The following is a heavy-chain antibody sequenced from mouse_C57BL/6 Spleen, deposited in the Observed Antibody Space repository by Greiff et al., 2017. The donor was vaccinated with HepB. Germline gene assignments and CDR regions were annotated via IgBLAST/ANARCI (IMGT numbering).Heavy chain of an antibody. CDR2: INPSSGYT. D-gene: IGHD2-5*01. J-gene: IGHJ4*01. CDR3: AKSYPYSSHEDYAMAY. CDR1: GYTFTSYW. V-gene: IGHV1-7*01. Sequence: QVQLQQSGAELAKPGASVKLSCKASGYTFTSYWMHWVKQRPGQGLEWIGYINPSSGYTKYNQKFKDKATLTANKSSSTAYMQLSSLTYEDSAVYYCAKSYPYSSHEDYAMAYWGQGTSVTVSS.